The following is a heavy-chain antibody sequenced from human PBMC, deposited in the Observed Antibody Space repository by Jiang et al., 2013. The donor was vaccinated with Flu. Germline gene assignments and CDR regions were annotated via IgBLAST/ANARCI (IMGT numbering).Heavy chain of an antibody. CDR1: GYTFTSYG. CDR2: ISAYNGNT. V-gene: IGHV1-18*01. J-gene: IGHJ6*02. Sequence: SGAEVKKPGASVKVSCKASGYTFTSYGISWVRQAPGQGLEWMGWISAYNGNTNYAQKLQGRVTMTTDTSTSTAYMELRSLRSDDTAVYYCARVQPMVRYYYYYYGMDVWGQGTTVTVSS. CDR3: ARVQPMVRYYYYYYGMDV. D-gene: IGHD3-10*01.